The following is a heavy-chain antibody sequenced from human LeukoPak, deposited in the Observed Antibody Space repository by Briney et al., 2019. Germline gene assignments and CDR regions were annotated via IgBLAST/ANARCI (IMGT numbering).Heavy chain of an antibody. D-gene: IGHD2-15*01. CDR2: ISAYNGDT. V-gene: IGHV1-18*01. CDR3: AREIYGRFDN. Sequence: ASVKVSCKTSADTCTNYGISWVRQAPGQGLEWMGWISAYNGDTNYAQNLQGRVTMTTDTSTSTAYMDLSSLRSDDTAVYYCAREIYGRFDNWGQGTLVTVSS. J-gene: IGHJ4*02. CDR1: ADTCTNYG.